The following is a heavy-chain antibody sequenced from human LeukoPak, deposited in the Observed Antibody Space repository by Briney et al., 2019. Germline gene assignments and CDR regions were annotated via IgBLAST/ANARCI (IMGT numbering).Heavy chain of an antibody. CDR2: IYYSGST. J-gene: IGHJ4*02. CDR1: GGSISSYY. Sequence: SETLSLTCTVSGGSISSYYWSWIRQPPGKGLEWIGYIYYSGSTNYNPSLKSRVTISVDTSKDQFSLKLSSVTAADTAVYYCARGQKYRNGYTVTELGSGYFDYWGQGTLVTVSS. CDR3: ARGQKYRNGYTVTELGSGYFDY. D-gene: IGHD5-18*01. V-gene: IGHV4-59*01.